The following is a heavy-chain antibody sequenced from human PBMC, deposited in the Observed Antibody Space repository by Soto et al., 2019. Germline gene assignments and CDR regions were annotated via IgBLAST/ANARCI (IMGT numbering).Heavy chain of an antibody. CDR2: IYYSGST. J-gene: IGHJ2*01. CDR3: ARRPRDYATPFDWYFDL. CDR1: GGSISSGGYY. D-gene: IGHD4-17*01. V-gene: IGHV4-31*03. Sequence: QVQLQESGPGLVKPSQTLSLTCTVSGGSISSGGYYWSWIRQHPGKGLEWIGYIYYSGSTYYNPSLKSRVTISVDTSKNQFSLKLSSVTAADPAVYYCARRPRDYATPFDWYFDLWGRGTLVTVSS.